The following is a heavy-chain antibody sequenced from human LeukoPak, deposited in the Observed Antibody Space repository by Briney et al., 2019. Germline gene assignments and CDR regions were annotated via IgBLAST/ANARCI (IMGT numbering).Heavy chain of an antibody. Sequence: PGGSLRLSCAASGFTFSSYAMSWVRQAPGKGLEWVSAISGSGGSTYYADSVKGRFTISRDNSKNTLYLQMNSLRAEDTAVYYCAKSAWSSSSWRRLNREYNWFDPWGQGTLVTVSS. D-gene: IGHD6-13*01. CDR3: AKSAWSSSSWRRLNREYNWFDP. CDR2: ISGSGGST. V-gene: IGHV3-23*01. J-gene: IGHJ5*02. CDR1: GFTFSSYA.